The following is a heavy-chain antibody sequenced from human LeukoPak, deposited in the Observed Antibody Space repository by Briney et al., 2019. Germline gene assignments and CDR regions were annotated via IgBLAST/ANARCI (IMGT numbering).Heavy chain of an antibody. J-gene: IGHJ4*02. CDR1: GYTFTGYY. CDR2: INPNSGGT. Sequence: GASVKVSCKASGYTFTGYYMHWVRQAPGQGLEWMGRINPNSGGTNYAQKFQGRVSMTRDTSISTAYMELSRLRSDDTAVYYCARVGYYESSGYYEYWGQGTLVTVSS. D-gene: IGHD3-22*01. V-gene: IGHV1-2*06. CDR3: ARVGYYESSGYYEY.